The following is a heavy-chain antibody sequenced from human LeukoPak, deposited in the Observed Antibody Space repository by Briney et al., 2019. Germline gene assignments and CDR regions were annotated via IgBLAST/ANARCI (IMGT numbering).Heavy chain of an antibody. Sequence: GGSLKLSCAASGFTFSGSAMHWVRQASGKGLEWVGRIRSKANSYATAYAASVKGRFTISRDDSKNTAYLQMNSLKTEDTAVYYCTSRDYEVRGYYYYYYMDVWGKGTTVTISS. D-gene: IGHD3-10*01. CDR2: IRSKANSYAT. CDR3: TSRDYEVRGYYYYYYMDV. J-gene: IGHJ6*03. V-gene: IGHV3-73*01. CDR1: GFTFSGSA.